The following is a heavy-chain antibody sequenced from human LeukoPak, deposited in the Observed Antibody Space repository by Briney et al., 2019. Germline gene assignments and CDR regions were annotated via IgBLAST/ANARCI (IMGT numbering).Heavy chain of an antibody. CDR1: GXTVSKNY. CDR2: ITSAGAT. CDR3: ASRESPGYYYGMDV. Sequence: GGSLRLSCAASGXTVSKNYVTWVRQAPGKGLDCVSVITSAGATYYADSVKGRFIISRDNSQNTLYPQMNSLRAEDTAVYYCASRESPGYYYGMDVWGQGTTVTVSS. V-gene: IGHV3-66*01. D-gene: IGHD3-10*01. J-gene: IGHJ6*02.